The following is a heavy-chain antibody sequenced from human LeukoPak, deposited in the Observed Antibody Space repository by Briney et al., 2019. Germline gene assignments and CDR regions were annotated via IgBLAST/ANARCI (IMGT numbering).Heavy chain of an antibody. CDR2: IYYSGGT. J-gene: IGHJ5*02. Sequence: PSETLSLTCTVSGVSISSYYWSWIRQPPGKGLEWIGYIYYSGGTNYNPSLKSRVTISVDTSKNQFSLKLSSVTAADTAVYYGARDNYGSGSLLLDNWFDPWGQGTLVTVSS. CDR3: ARDNYGSGSLLLDNWFDP. V-gene: IGHV4-59*01. CDR1: GVSISSYY. D-gene: IGHD3-10*01.